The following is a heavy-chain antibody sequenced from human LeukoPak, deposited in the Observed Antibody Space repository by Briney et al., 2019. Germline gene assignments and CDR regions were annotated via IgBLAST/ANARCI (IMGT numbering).Heavy chain of an antibody. CDR1: GFTFSSYG. CDR2: IWNDGSHK. Sequence: AGGSLRLSCAASGFTFSSYGMHWVRQAPGRGLEWVAVIWNDGSHKYYADSVKGRFTISRDNSKDTLYLQMNSLRDEDTAVYYCARDRGARYYDYWGQGTQVSVSS. V-gene: IGHV3-33*01. CDR3: ARDRGARYYDY. J-gene: IGHJ4*02. D-gene: IGHD3-10*01.